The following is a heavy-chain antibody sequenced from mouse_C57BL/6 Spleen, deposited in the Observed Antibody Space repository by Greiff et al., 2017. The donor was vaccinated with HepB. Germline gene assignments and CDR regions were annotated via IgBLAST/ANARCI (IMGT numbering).Heavy chain of an antibody. Sequence: EVHLVESGGGLVKPGGSLKLSCAASGFTFSSYTMSWVRQTPEKRLEWVATISGGGGNTYYPDSVKGRFTISRDNAKNTLYLQMSSLRSEDTALYYCARHPYYYGSSYWYFDVWGTGTTVTVSS. CDR2: ISGGGGNT. CDR3: ARHPYYYGSSYWYFDV. CDR1: GFTFSSYT. D-gene: IGHD1-1*01. J-gene: IGHJ1*03. V-gene: IGHV5-9*01.